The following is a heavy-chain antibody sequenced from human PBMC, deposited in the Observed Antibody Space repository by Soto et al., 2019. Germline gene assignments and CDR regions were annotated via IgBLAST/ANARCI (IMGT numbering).Heavy chain of an antibody. V-gene: IGHV4-34*01. J-gene: IGHJ4*02. D-gene: IGHD3-9*01. Sequence: SETLSLTCAVYGGSFSGYYWSWIRQPPGKGLEWIGEINHSGSTNYNPSLKSRVTISVDTSKNQFSLKLSSVTAADTAVYYCARGLRKNYHILTDYYRRSTEAGFDYWGQGTLVTVSS. CDR2: INHSGST. CDR3: ARGLRKNYHILTDYYRRSTEAGFDY. CDR1: GGSFSGYY.